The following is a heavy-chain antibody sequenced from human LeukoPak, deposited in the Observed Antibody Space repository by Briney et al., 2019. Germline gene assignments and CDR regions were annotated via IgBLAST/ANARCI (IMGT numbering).Heavy chain of an antibody. V-gene: IGHV3-30*02. CDR1: GFPYNNYG. Sequence: GDSVTLSCSASGFPYNNYGIHGLRPAAPRGLAGVAFIRYYGTNKFYVDSVKGRFTISRDNSKNTLYLQMNSLGAEDTAVYYCAKDSGGGYYYFDYWGQGTLVTISS. CDR2: IRYYGTNK. D-gene: IGHD3-10*01. CDR3: AKDSGGGYYYFDY. J-gene: IGHJ4*02.